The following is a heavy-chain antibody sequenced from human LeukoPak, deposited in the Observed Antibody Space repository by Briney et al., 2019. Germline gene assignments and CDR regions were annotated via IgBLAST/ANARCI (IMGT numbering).Heavy chain of an antibody. V-gene: IGHV4-38-2*02. Sequence: SETLSLTCTVSGYSISSGYYWGCIRQPPGKGLEWIGNIYPTGSTYYNPSLKSRVTISVDTSKNQFSLKLSSVTAADTAVYYCARAPPIITIFGVVINNWFDPWGQGTLVTVSS. J-gene: IGHJ5*02. CDR3: ARAPPIITIFGVVINNWFDP. D-gene: IGHD3-3*01. CDR2: IYPTGST. CDR1: GYSISSGYY.